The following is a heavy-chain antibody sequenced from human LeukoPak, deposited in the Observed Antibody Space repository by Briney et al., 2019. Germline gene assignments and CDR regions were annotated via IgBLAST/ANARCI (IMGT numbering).Heavy chain of an antibody. V-gene: IGHV6-1*01. CDR1: GDSVSSSSST. J-gene: IGHJ4*02. D-gene: IGHD5-24*01. CDR3: ARDPADGYGHFDY. Sequence: SQTLSLTCALSGDSVSSSSSTWHWIRQSPSRGLEWLGRTYYRSKRYNDYAVSVKSRVTINPDTSKNQFSLQLNSVTPEDTAVYYCARDPADGYGHFDYWGQGTLVTVSS. CDR2: TYYRSKRYN.